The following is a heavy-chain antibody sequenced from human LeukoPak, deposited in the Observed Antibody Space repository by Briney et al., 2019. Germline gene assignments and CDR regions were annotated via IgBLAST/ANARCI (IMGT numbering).Heavy chain of an antibody. V-gene: IGHV3-7*01. CDR3: AKQYYSSGSYYPAFDY. Sequence: GESLRLSCAASGFTFSSYWMSWVRQAPGKGLDWVANIKQDGSEKYYVDSVKGRFTISRDNAKNSLYLQMNSLRAEDTAVYYCAKQYYSSGSYYPAFDYWGQGTLVTVS. J-gene: IGHJ4*02. D-gene: IGHD3-10*01. CDR1: GFTFSSYW. CDR2: IKQDGSEK.